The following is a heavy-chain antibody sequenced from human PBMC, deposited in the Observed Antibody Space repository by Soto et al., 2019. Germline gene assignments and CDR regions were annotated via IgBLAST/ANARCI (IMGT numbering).Heavy chain of an antibody. D-gene: IGHD6-13*01. Sequence: ASVKVSCKASGYTFTSYAMHWVRQAPGQRLEWMGWINAGNGNTKYSQKFQGRVTITRDTSASTAYMELSSLRSEDTAVYYCARFLRSSWYAFDIWGQGTMVTVSS. CDR3: ARFLRSSWYAFDI. CDR2: INAGNGNT. J-gene: IGHJ3*02. CDR1: GYTFTSYA. V-gene: IGHV1-3*01.